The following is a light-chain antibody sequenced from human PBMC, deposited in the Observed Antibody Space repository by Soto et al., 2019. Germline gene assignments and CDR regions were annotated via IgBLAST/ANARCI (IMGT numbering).Light chain of an antibody. V-gene: IGKV3-20*01. CDR2: GAS. Sequence: EIVLTQSAGTLSLSPGERATLSCRASQSVSSSYLAWYQQKPGQAPRLLIYGASSRATGIPDRFSGSGSGTDFTLTISTLEPEDFAVYYCQQYGSSPPKTFGQGTKVEIK. CDR3: QQYGSSPPKT. CDR1: QSVSSSY. J-gene: IGKJ1*01.